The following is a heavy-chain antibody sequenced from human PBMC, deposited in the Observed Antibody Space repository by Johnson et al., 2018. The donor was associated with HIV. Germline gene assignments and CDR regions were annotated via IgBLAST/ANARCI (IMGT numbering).Heavy chain of an antibody. Sequence: QVQLVESGGGLVQPGGSLRLYCTASGFILSDYYMSWVRQPPGKGLEWVAVISYDGINKYYADSVKGRFTISRDNSKNTLYLQMNSLRAEDTAVYYCARDMPNFWSDFGRGDAFDVWGQGTMVTVSS. CDR3: ARDMPNFWSDFGRGDAFDV. D-gene: IGHD3-3*01. CDR2: ISYDGINK. CDR1: GFILSDYY. V-gene: IGHV3-30*19. J-gene: IGHJ3*01.